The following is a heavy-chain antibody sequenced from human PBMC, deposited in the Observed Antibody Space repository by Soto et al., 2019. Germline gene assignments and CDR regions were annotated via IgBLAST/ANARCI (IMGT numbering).Heavy chain of an antibody. V-gene: IGHV3-30-3*01. CDR2: ISYDGSNK. D-gene: IGHD3-10*01. CDR1: GFTFSIYA. J-gene: IGHJ2*01. Sequence: QVPVVESGGGVVQPGRSLRLSCAASGFTFSIYAVHWVRQAPGKGLEWVAFISYDGSNKYYADSVKGRFTISRDNSNNTLYLQMNSLRAEDTAVYYCARGVVASMIRGVNWYFDLWGRGTLVTVSS. CDR3: ARGVVASMIRGVNWYFDL.